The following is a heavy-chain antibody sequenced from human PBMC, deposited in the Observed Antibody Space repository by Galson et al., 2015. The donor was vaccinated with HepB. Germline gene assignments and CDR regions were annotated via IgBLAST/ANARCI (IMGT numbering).Heavy chain of an antibody. CDR1: GFTFSTYG. CDR3: ARDLDAFDI. V-gene: IGHV3-33*01. CDR2: IWYDGSNK. Sequence: SLRLSCAASGFTFSTYGMHWVRQAPGKGLEWVAVIWYDGSNKYYADSVKGRFTISRDNAKNSLYLQMNSLRAEDTAVYYCARDLDAFDIWGQGTMVTVSS. J-gene: IGHJ3*02.